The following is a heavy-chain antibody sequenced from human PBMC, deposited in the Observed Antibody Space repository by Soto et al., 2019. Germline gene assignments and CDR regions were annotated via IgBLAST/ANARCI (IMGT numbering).Heavy chain of an antibody. D-gene: IGHD2-2*01. CDR1: GFTFSSYG. V-gene: IGHV3-33*01. CDR2: IWYDGSNK. CDR3: ARDSCSSTSCYYYYYYGMDV. Sequence: GGSLRLSCAASGFTFSSYGMHWVRQAPGKGLEWVAVIWYDGSNKYYADSVKGRFTISRDNSKNTLYLQMNSLRAEDTAVYYCARDSCSSTSCYYYYYYGMDVWGQGTTVTAP. J-gene: IGHJ6*02.